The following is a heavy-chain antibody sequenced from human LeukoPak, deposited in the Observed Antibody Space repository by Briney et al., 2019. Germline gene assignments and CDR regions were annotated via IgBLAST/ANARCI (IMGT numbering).Heavy chain of an antibody. Sequence: ASVKVSCKASGYTFTGYYMHWVRRAPGQGLEWMGWINPNSGGTNYAQKFQGRGTMTRDTSISTAYMELSRLRSDDTAVYYCARTYYDFWSGYYTISYYYGMDVWGQGTTVTVSS. CDR2: INPNSGGT. CDR1: GYTFTGYY. V-gene: IGHV1-2*02. D-gene: IGHD3-3*01. CDR3: ARTYYDFWSGYYTISYYYGMDV. J-gene: IGHJ6*02.